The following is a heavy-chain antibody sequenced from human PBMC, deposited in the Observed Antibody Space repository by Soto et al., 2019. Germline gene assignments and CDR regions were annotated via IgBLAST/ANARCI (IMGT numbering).Heavy chain of an antibody. V-gene: IGHV1-69*02. Sequence: QVQLVHSGAEVKKPGSSVKVSCKASGGTFSSYTISWVRQAPGQGLEWMGRIIPILGIANHAQKFQGRVTITADKSTSTAYMELSSLRSEDTAVYYCATTIQLWAKDAFEIWGQGTMVTVSS. J-gene: IGHJ3*02. CDR2: IIPILGIA. CDR1: GGTFSSYT. D-gene: IGHD5-18*01. CDR3: ATTIQLWAKDAFEI.